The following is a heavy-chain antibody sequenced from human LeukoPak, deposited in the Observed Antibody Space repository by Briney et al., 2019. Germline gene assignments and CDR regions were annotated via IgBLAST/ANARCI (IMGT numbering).Heavy chain of an antibody. Sequence: GGSLRLSCAASGFTFSSYAMNWVRQAPGKGLEWLSGISGTGASTYYADSVKGRFTISRDNSKNTLDRQMNSLRAEDTAVYYCAKLGWWGLGNYYSPNWGQGTLVTVSS. CDR1: GFTFSSYA. V-gene: IGHV3-23*01. D-gene: IGHD3-10*01. J-gene: IGHJ4*02. CDR3: AKLGWWGLGNYYSPN. CDR2: ISGTGAST.